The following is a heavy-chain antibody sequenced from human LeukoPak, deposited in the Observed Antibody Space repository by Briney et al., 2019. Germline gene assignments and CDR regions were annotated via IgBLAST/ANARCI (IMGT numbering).Heavy chain of an antibody. D-gene: IGHD3-22*01. CDR3: ARGLYYYDSSGDALDI. CDR2: IYYSGST. CDR1: GGSISSYY. V-gene: IGHV4-59*01. J-gene: IGHJ3*02. Sequence: SETLSLTCTVSGGSISSYYWSWIRQPPGKGLEWIGYIYYSGSTNYNPSLKSRVTISVDTSKNQFSLKLSSVTAADTAVYYCARGLYYYDSSGDALDIWGQGTMVTVSS.